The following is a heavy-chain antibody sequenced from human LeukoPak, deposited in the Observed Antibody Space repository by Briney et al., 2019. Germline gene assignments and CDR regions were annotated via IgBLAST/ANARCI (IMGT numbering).Heavy chain of an antibody. V-gene: IGHV4-61*01. J-gene: IGHJ6*03. CDR2: ISNSGST. Sequence: PSETLSLTCIVSGDSVSSGSHYWSWIRQPPGKGLECIGYISNSGSTNYNPSLKSRVTISVDTSKNQLSLNLNSVTAADTAVYYCARPYYDFWSGSYYYYMDVWGKGTTVTVSS. CDR3: ARPYYDFWSGSYYYYMDV. D-gene: IGHD3-3*01. CDR1: GDSVSSGSHY.